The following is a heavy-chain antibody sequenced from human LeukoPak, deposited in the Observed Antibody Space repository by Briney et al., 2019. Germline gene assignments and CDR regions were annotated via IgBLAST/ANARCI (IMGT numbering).Heavy chain of an antibody. CDR2: IIPIFGTA. CDR3: AKSPSLTTLYHNYMDV. Sequence: SVKVSCKASGGTFSSYAISWVRQAPGQGLEWMGGIIPIFGTANYAQKFQGRVTITTDESTSTAYMELSSLRSEDTAVYYCAKSPSLTTLYHNYMDVWGKGTTVTVSS. D-gene: IGHD1-1*01. V-gene: IGHV1-69*05. CDR1: GGTFSSYA. J-gene: IGHJ6*03.